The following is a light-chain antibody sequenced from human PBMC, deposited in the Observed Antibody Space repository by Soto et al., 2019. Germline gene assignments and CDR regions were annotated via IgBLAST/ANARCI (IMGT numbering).Light chain of an antibody. CDR3: QQYDSYPWT. V-gene: IGKV1-5*03. Sequence: FHMTQSPSTLSASVLDRVTITFLAIQSVSSWLALYQQQPGRAPKVLIYKASTLESGVASRFSGSGSGTEFTLTISSLEPDDFATYYCQQYDSYPWTFGQGTKVDIK. J-gene: IGKJ2*02. CDR2: KAS. CDR1: QSVSSW.